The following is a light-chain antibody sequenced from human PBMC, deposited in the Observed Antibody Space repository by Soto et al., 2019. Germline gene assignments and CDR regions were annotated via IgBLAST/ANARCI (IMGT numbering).Light chain of an antibody. CDR3: QQYSSNPWT. V-gene: IGKV1-5*03. CDR2: EAS. Sequence: DVQMTQSPSTLSASVGDRVTISCRASQSIKSWLAWYQQEPGKAPKLLISEASTLEGGVPSRFSGSGSGTEFALTISSLQPDDSATYYCQQYSSNPWTFGQGTKVEVK. CDR1: QSIKSW. J-gene: IGKJ1*01.